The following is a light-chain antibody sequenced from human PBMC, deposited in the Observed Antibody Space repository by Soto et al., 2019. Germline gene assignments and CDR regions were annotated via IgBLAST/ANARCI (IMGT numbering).Light chain of an antibody. Sequence: TKCPTEVTDSHGAGATLSCRASHRIGDSLAWYQHKPGQTPKLLIYDTSTLATGVPTRFSGSRSGAEFTLTINSLQPDDFATYYCQHYNSYSEAFGQGTKVDIK. J-gene: IGKJ1*01. CDR1: HRIGDS. CDR3: QHYNSYSEA. CDR2: DTS. V-gene: IGKV3-15*01.